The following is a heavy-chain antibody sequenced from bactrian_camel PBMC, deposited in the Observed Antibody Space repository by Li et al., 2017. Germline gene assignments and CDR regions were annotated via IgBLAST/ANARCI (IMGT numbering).Heavy chain of an antibody. CDR2: IASDGGKT. D-gene: IGHD6*01. Sequence: QVQLVESGGGLVQPGGSLRLSCAASGFSFSSYYMSWVRQAPGKGLEWVSSIASDGGKTYDADSVTGRFTISRDNAKNTVYLQMDNLKTEDTGVYYCAALNSTYGGRFGWCKDFRGQGTQVTVS. CDR3: AALNSTYGGRFGWCKDF. CDR1: GFSFSSYY. V-gene: IGHV3-2*01. J-gene: IGHJ4*01.